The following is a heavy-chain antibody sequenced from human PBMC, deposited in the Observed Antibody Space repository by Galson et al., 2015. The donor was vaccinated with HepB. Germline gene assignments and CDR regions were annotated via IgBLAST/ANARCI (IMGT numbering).Heavy chain of an antibody. CDR1: GFTFSDYG. CDR2: IWYDRNNK. CDR3: VRTRGPTSRSYSFDY. J-gene: IGHJ4*02. V-gene: IGHV3-33*01. D-gene: IGHD3-10*01. Sequence: SLRLSCAASGFTFSDYGMHWVRQAPGKGPEWVAVIWYDRNNKYYADSVKGRFTISRDNSKSTLFLHMNSLRARDTAIYCCVRTRGPTSRSYSFDYWGQGTLVTVSS.